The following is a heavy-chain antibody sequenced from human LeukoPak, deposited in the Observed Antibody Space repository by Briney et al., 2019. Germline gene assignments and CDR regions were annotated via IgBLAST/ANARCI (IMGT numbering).Heavy chain of an antibody. J-gene: IGHJ3*02. Sequence: GGSLRLSCAASGFTFSNNAMSWVRQAPGKGLEWVSLIYSGDSTYYADSVKGRFTISRDNAKNSLYLQMNSLRAEDAAVYYCARDKTEQWLVLEAFDIWGQGTVVTVSS. CDR2: IYSGDST. V-gene: IGHV3-66*01. D-gene: IGHD6-19*01. CDR3: ARDKTEQWLVLEAFDI. CDR1: GFTFSNNA.